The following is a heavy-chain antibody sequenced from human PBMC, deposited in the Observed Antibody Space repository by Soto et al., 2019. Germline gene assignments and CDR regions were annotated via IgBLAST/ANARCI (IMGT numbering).Heavy chain of an antibody. CDR3: AKGDSTSWYKGYYQY. CDR1: GFTFSSYG. CDR2: IWYSGGNI. V-gene: IGHV3-33*06. D-gene: IGHD2-2*01. Sequence: GGSLSLSCAASGFTFSSYGMHWVRPAPGKGLEWVAGIWYSGGNIYYADSVKGRFTISRDNSKNTLFLQMNSLRAEDTAVYYCAKGDSTSWYKGYYQYWGQGTLVTVSS. J-gene: IGHJ1*01.